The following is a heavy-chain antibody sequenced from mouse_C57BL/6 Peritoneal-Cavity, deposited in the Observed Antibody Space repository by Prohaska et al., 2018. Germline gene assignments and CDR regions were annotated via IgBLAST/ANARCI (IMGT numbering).Heavy chain of an antibody. D-gene: IGHD2-5*01. Sequence: EVKLLQSGGGLVQPGGSLKLSCAASGIDFSRYWMSWVRRAPGKGLEWIGEINPDSSTINYAPSLKDKFIISRDNAKNTLYLQMSKVRSEDTALYYCATYYSNYWFDYWGQGTLVTVSA. CDR1: GIDFSRYW. J-gene: IGHJ3*01. V-gene: IGHV4-1*01. CDR2: INPDSSTI. CDR3: ATYYSNYWFDY.